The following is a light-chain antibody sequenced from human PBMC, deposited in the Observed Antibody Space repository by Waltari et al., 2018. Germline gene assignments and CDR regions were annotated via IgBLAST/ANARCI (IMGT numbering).Light chain of an antibody. CDR2: YNSDSDK. CDR1: SGIHVASYR. J-gene: IGLJ3*02. Sequence: QAVLTQTASLSASPGASVSLTCTLRSGIHVASYRLYWYQQKPGSPPQYLLRYNSDSDKQQGSGVPSRFSGSKDVSANAGVLVISGLQSEDEADYYCLVWYSGAWVFGGGTKLTVL. CDR3: LVWYSGAWV. V-gene: IGLV5-45*01.